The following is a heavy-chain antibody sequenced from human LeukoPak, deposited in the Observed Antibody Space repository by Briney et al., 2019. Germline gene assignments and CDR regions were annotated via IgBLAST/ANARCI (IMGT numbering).Heavy chain of an antibody. V-gene: IGHV4-39*01. CDR1: GGSISSSNYY. CDR2: FYYSGTT. J-gene: IGHJ6*03. D-gene: IGHD3-10*01. CDR3: ARQISDYYYYYIDV. Sequence: SETLSLTCSVSGGSISSSNYYWGWIRQPPGKGLEGIGTFYYSGTTYYNPSLESRVTISEDMSKNQFSLTLRSVTAADTAVYYCARQISDYYYYYIDVRGKGTTVTVSS.